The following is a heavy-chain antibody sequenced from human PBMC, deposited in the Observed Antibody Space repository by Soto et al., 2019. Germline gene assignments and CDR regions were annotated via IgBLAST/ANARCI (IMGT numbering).Heavy chain of an antibody. CDR1: GYSFTGYY. J-gene: IGHJ6*02. Sequence: AVSVKVSCKASGYSFTGYYLHWVRQAPGQGLEWLGWSNPYSGGTNYAQKFQGRVTMTRDTSISTAYMELSRLRSDDTAVYYCARLYSSGGRYAMDVWGQGTTVTVSS. CDR3: ARLYSSGGRYAMDV. V-gene: IGHV1-2*02. D-gene: IGHD5-18*01. CDR2: SNPYSGGT.